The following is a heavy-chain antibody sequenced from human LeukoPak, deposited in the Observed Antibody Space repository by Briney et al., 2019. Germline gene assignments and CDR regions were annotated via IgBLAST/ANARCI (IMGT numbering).Heavy chain of an antibody. Sequence: SETLSLTCTVSGGSITSYFWSWIRQPPGKGLEWIGYIYYSGSASYNPSLKSRVSISVDTSKNQFSLKMTSVTAADTAVYYCARDSSGYMNWGQGTLVTVSS. CDR3: ARDSSGYMN. J-gene: IGHJ4*02. CDR2: IYYSGSA. V-gene: IGHV4-59*01. CDR1: GGSITSYF. D-gene: IGHD3-3*01.